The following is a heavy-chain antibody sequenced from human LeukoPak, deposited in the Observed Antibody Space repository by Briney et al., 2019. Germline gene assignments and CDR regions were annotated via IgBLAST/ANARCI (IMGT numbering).Heavy chain of an antibody. CDR3: ARGTATYDFWSGSFSAPDYYMDV. J-gene: IGHJ6*03. CDR2: IYYSGST. D-gene: IGHD3-3*01. V-gene: IGHV4-59*11. CDR1: GGSINSHY. Sequence: SETLSLTCTVSGGSINSHYWSWNRQPPGKGLEWIGYIYYSGSTNYNPSLKSRVTISVDTSKNQFSLKLSSVTAADTAVYYCARGTATYDFWSGSFSAPDYYMDVWGKGTMVTISS.